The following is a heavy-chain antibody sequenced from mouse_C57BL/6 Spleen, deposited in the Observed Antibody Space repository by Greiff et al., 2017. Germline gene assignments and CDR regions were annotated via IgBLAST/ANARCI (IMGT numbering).Heavy chain of an antibody. Sequence: QVQLQQPGAELVRPGSSVKLSCKASGYTFISYWMDWVKQRPGQGLEWIGNIYPSDSETHYNQKFKDKATLTVDKSSSTAYMQLSSLTSEDSAVYYCARKGNWDDAMDYWGQGTSVTVSS. J-gene: IGHJ4*01. CDR3: ARKGNWDDAMDY. V-gene: IGHV1-61*01. CDR1: GYTFISYW. D-gene: IGHD4-1*01. CDR2: IYPSDSET.